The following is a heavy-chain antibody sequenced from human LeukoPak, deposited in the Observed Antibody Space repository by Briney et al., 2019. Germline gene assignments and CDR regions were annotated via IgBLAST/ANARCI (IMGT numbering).Heavy chain of an antibody. V-gene: IGHV3-30*03. CDR3: ARVPHYYDSSGLADY. CDR2: ISYGGTNK. Sequence: GGSLRLPCAASGFAFSSYAMHWVRQAPGKGLEWVSSISYGGTNKFYAGSVKGRFTISRDDSKNTLYLQMNSLRSEDTAVYYCARVPHYYDSSGLADYWGQGTLVTVSS. J-gene: IGHJ4*02. D-gene: IGHD3-22*01. CDR1: GFAFSSYA.